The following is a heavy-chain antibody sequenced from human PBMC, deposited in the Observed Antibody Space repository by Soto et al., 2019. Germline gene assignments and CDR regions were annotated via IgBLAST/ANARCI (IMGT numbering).Heavy chain of an antibody. CDR3: ARTRSVVITTFDC. D-gene: IGHD3-22*01. CDR1: EFTFSSYA. V-gene: IGHV3-23*01. CDR2: ISGSGGST. Sequence: EVQLLESGGGLVQPGGSLRLSCAASEFTFSSYAMSWVRQAPGKGLEWVSAISGSGGSTYYADSVKGRFTISRDNSKNTLYLQMNSLRAEVTAVYYCARTRSVVITTFDCWGQGALVTVSS. J-gene: IGHJ4*02.